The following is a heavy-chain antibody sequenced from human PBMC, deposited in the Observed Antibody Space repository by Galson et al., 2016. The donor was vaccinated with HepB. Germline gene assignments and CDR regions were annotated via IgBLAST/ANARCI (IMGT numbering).Heavy chain of an antibody. V-gene: IGHV3-9*01. CDR3: EGYSDPFDI. CDR1: GFTFGDFA. D-gene: IGHD3-22*01. J-gene: IGHJ3*02. CDR2: ISWNSGRL. Sequence: SLRLSCAASGFTFGDFAIHWVRQAPGKGLEWVSGISWNSGRLTYTDSVKGRFTISRDTSKNTLYLQMNDLRAEDTAIYYCEGYSDPFDIWGQGTMVTVSS.